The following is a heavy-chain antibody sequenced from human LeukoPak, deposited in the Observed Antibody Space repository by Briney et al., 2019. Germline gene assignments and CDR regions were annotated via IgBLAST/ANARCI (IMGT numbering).Heavy chain of an antibody. Sequence: GGSLRLSCAASGFTFSSYAMSWVRQAPGKGLEWVSAISGSGGSTYYADSVKGRFTISRDNSKSSLFLQMNSLRAEDTAVYYCARGGVWSSGWFYYMDVWGKGTTVTISS. J-gene: IGHJ6*03. D-gene: IGHD6-19*01. CDR1: GFTFSSYA. CDR3: ARGGVWSSGWFYYMDV. V-gene: IGHV3-23*01. CDR2: ISGSGGST.